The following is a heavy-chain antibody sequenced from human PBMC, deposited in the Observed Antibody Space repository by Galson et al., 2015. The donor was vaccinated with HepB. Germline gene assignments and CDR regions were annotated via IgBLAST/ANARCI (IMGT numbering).Heavy chain of an antibody. CDR1: GFTFSSYG. CDR2: ISYDGSNK. D-gene: IGHD4-17*01. J-gene: IGHJ6*02. CDR3: AKSFRPRDYDPTLYYYGMDV. V-gene: IGHV3-30*18. Sequence: SLRLSCAASGFTFSSYGMHWVRQAPGKGLEWVAVISYDGSNKYYADSVKGRFTISRDNSKNTLYLQMNSLRAEDTAVYYCAKSFRPRDYDPTLYYYGMDVWGQGTTVTVSS.